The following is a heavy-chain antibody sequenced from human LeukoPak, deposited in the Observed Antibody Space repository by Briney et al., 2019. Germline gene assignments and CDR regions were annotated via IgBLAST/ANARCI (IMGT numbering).Heavy chain of an antibody. CDR1: GGSISSSSYY. J-gene: IGHJ4*02. CDR3: ARGGADPYYYDSSGLLIDY. Sequence: PSETLSLTCTVSGGSISSSSYYWGWIRQPPGKGLEWIGRIYTSGSTNYNPSLKSRVTISVDTSKNQFSLKLSSVTAADTAVYYCARGGADPYYYDSSGLLIDYWGQGTLVTVSS. CDR2: IYTSGST. V-gene: IGHV4-39*07. D-gene: IGHD3-22*01.